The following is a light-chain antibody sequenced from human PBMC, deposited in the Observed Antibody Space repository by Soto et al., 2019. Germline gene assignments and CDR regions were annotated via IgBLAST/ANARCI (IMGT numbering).Light chain of an antibody. V-gene: IGKV3-15*01. Sequence: EIVMTQSPAILSLSPGETATLSCRASQSVTTKLAWYQQRPGQTPRLLIYNASTRDTAVPARFSGGGSVTEFSLTISSLQSDDFGVYYCHQYNTWPPRFTFGPGTKVDIK. CDR2: NAS. CDR1: QSVTTK. CDR3: HQYNTWPPRFT. J-gene: IGKJ3*01.